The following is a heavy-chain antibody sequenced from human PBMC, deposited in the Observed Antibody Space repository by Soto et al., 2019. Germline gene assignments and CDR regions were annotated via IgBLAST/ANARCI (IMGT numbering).Heavy chain of an antibody. CDR1: GFIFSSYA. CDR3: AKIGGVGTYYDFWGGYRNCFDP. CDR2: ISGSGGST. V-gene: IGHV3-23*01. J-gene: IGHJ5*02. Sequence: EVQLLESGGGLVQPGGSLRISCAASGFIFSSYAMSWVRQAPGKGLEWVSAISGSGGSTYYADSVKGRFTISRDNSKNTLYLQMNSLRAEDTAVYYCAKIGGVGTYYDFWGGYRNCFDPWGQGTLVTVSS. D-gene: IGHD3-3*01.